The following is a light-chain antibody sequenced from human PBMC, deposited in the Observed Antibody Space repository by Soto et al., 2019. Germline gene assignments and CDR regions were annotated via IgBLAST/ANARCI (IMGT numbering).Light chain of an antibody. Sequence: QSVLTQPPSVSGAPGQRVTISCTGSSSNIGAGYDVHWYLQLPGTAPKLLIYGNSNRPSGVPDRFSGSKSGTSASLAITGLQAEDEADYYCQSYDSSLSVVFGGGTQLTVL. CDR1: SSNIGAGYD. J-gene: IGLJ2*01. V-gene: IGLV1-40*01. CDR2: GNS. CDR3: QSYDSSLSVV.